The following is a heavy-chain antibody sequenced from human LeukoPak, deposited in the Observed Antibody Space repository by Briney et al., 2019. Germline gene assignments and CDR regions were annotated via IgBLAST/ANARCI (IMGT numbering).Heavy chain of an antibody. Sequence: SETLSLTCTVSGGSISSYYWSWIRQPPGKGLEWIGYIYYSGSTNYNPSLKSRVTISVGTSKNQFSLKLSSVTAADTAEYYCARTSIAVAETGNYYYGMDVWGQGTTVTVSS. V-gene: IGHV4-59*01. CDR1: GGSISSYY. J-gene: IGHJ6*02. CDR2: IYYSGST. CDR3: ARTSIAVAETGNYYYGMDV. D-gene: IGHD6-19*01.